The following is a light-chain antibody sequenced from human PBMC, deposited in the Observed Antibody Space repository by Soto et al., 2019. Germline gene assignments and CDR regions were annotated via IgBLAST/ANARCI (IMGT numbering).Light chain of an antibody. Sequence: QSVLTQPASVSGSPVQSITISCTGTSSDVGAYTSVSWYQHHPGKAPKVMIYDVTKRPSGVPDRFSGSKSGNTASLTISGLQAEDEADYYCFSYAGYYTLLFGGGTKVTVL. CDR2: DVT. CDR1: SSDVGAYTS. J-gene: IGLJ2*01. V-gene: IGLV2-11*01. CDR3: FSYAGYYTLL.